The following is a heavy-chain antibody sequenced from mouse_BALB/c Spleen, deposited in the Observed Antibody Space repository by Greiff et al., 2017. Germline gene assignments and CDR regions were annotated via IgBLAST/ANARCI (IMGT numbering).Heavy chain of an antibody. V-gene: IGHV1-18*01. CDR3: ARARDYDSYCYFDV. Sequence: EVQLQQSGPELVKPGASVKISCKASGYTFTDYNMDWVKQSHGKSLEWIGDINPNNGGTIYNQKFKGKATLTVDKSSSTAFMHLNSLTSEDSAVYDCARARDYDSYCYFDVWGEGTTVTVSS. D-gene: IGHD1-1*01. J-gene: IGHJ1*01. CDR2: INPNNGGT. CDR1: GYTFTDYN.